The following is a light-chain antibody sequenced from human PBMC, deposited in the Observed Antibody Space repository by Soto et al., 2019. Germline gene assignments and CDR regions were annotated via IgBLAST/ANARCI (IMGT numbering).Light chain of an antibody. CDR1: SSDVGGYNY. CDR2: GVS. J-gene: IGLJ1*01. Sequence: QSALTQPASVSGSPGQSITISCTGTSSDVGGYNYVSWYQQHPGEAPKLMIFGVSNRPSGVSNRFSGSKSGNTASLTISGLQAEDEADYYCSSFSSSSTRYLLGTGTKVTVL. V-gene: IGLV2-14*01. CDR3: SSFSSSSTRYL.